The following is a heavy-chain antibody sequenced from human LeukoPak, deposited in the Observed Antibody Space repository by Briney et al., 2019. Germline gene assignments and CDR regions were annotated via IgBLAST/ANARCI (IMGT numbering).Heavy chain of an antibody. CDR3: ARGYTYGPNYYFDY. CDR1: GGSISNYY. V-gene: IGHV4-59*01. D-gene: IGHD5-18*01. J-gene: IGHJ4*02. CDR2: IYYSGST. Sequence: SETLSLTCSFSGGSISNYYWSWVRQPPGKGLEWIGYIYYSGSTDYNPSLKSRVTISIDTSKNHFSLRLSSVTAADTASYYCARGYTYGPNYYFDYWGQGTLVTVSS.